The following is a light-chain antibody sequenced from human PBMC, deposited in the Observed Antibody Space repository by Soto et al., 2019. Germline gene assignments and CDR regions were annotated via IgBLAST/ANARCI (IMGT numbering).Light chain of an antibody. CDR1: QSLLYSSGYNY. CDR2: LGS. Sequence: DIVMTQSPLSLPVTPGEPASISCRSSQSLLYSSGYNYLDWYLQKPGQSPQLLIYLGSNRASGVPDRFSGSGSGTDFTLKISRVEAEDVGVYYCMQALLSRTFGQGTKVEIK. CDR3: MQALLSRT. V-gene: IGKV2-28*01. J-gene: IGKJ1*01.